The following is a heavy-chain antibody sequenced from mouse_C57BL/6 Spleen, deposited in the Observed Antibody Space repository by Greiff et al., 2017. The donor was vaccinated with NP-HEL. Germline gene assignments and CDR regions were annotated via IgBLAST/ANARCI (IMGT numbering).Heavy chain of an antibody. CDR1: GYTFTSYW. CDR2: IHPNSGST. D-gene: IGHD4-1*01. CDR3: ARDSANWGYFDY. Sequence: VQLQQPGAELVKPGASVKLSCKASGYTFTSYWMHWVKQRPGQGLEWIGMIHPNSGSTNYNEKFKSKATLTVDKSSSTAYMQLSSLTSEDSAVYYCARDSANWGYFDYWGQGTTLTVSS. J-gene: IGHJ2*01. V-gene: IGHV1-64*01.